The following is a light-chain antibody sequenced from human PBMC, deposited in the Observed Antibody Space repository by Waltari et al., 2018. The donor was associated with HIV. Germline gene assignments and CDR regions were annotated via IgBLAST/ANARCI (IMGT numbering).Light chain of an antibody. Sequence: EIVFTQSPGTLSLSHGERATLSCRASQSVSSYLAWYQQKPGQAPRLLIYDASNRATGIPARFSGSGSGTDFTLTISSLEPEDFAVYYCQHRSNWPLTFGPGTKVDIK. CDR2: DAS. CDR3: QHRSNWPLT. J-gene: IGKJ3*01. V-gene: IGKV3-11*01. CDR1: QSVSSY.